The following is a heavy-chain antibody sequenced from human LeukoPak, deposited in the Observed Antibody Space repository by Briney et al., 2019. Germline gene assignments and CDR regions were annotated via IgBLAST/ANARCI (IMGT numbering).Heavy chain of an antibody. D-gene: IGHD2-15*01. Sequence: SVKVSCKASGGTFSSYAISWVRQAPGQGLEWMGGIIPIFGTANYAQKFQGRVTITADESTSTAYMELSSLRSEDTAVYYCAREGHAYCNGGSCYFNWFDPWGQGTLVTVSS. CDR2: IIPIFGTA. V-gene: IGHV1-69*01. J-gene: IGHJ5*02. CDR3: AREGHAYCNGGSCYFNWFDP. CDR1: GGTFSSYA.